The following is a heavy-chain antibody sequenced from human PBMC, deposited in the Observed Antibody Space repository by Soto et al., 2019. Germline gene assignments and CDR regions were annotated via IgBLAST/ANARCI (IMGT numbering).Heavy chain of an antibody. V-gene: IGHV4-39*01. CDR2: FHFYSAT. J-gene: IGHJ6*02. CDR1: GGSSTNRSYY. CDR3: ARGVVVYQGTGFYYYHGIDV. D-gene: IGHD3-16*01. Sequence: SEILSLTCTVSGGSSTNRSYYWAWIRQSPGKGLDWIGTFHFYSATNYNPSVRSRVTISADTSKNQFSLNLGSVTAADTAVYFCARGVVVYQGTGFYYYHGIDVWGQGTTVTV.